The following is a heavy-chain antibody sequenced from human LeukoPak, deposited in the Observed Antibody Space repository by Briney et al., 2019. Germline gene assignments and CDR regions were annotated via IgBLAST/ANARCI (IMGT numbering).Heavy chain of an antibody. J-gene: IGHJ2*01. Sequence: PSETLSLTCTVSGGSISSYYWSWIRQPPGKGLEWIGYIYYSGSTNYNPSLKSRVTISVDTSKNQFSLKLSSVTAAGTAVYYCARHWMTVAPYWYFDLWGRGTLVTVSS. CDR3: ARHWMTVAPYWYFDL. CDR2: IYYSGST. D-gene: IGHD6-19*01. CDR1: GGSISSYY. V-gene: IGHV4-59*08.